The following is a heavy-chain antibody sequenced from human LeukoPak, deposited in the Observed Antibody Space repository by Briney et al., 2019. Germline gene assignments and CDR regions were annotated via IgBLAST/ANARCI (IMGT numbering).Heavy chain of an antibody. CDR2: INHSGST. D-gene: IGHD7-27*01. V-gene: IGHV4-38-2*02. Sequence: SETLSLTCTVSGYFISSGYYWGWIRQPPGKGLEWIGEINHSGSTNYNPSLKSRVTISVDTYKKQFSLKLSSVTAADTAVYYCARRGSLTNWGIVMSWYFDLWGRGTLVTVSS. CDR1: GYFISSGYY. CDR3: ARRGSLTNWGIVMSWYFDL. J-gene: IGHJ2*01.